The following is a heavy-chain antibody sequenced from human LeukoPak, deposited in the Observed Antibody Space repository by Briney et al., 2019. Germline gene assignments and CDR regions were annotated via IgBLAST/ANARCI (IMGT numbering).Heavy chain of an antibody. CDR1: GFTFNTYS. J-gene: IGHJ4*02. D-gene: IGHD6-19*01. V-gene: IGHV3-21*01. Sequence: GGSLRLSCVASGFTFNTYSLNWIRQAPGKGLEWVSSISGSSNYIFYTDSVKGRFTISRDNAKNSLYLQMNSLRAEDTAVYYCARPAPPTSSGSYYFDYWGQGTLVTVSS. CDR3: ARPAPPTSSGSYYFDY. CDR2: ISGSSNYI.